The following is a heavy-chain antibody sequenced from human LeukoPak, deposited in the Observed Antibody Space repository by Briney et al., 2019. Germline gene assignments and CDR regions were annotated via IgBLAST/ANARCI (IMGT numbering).Heavy chain of an antibody. CDR1: GFTFSSYG. Sequence: GGSLRLSCAASGFTFSSYGMHWVRQAPGKGLEWVAVIWYDGSNKYYADSVKGRFTISRDSSKNTLYLQMNSLRAEDTAVYYCANADGYYGSGSYDYWGQGTLVTVSS. CDR2: IWYDGSNK. D-gene: IGHD3-10*01. V-gene: IGHV3-33*06. J-gene: IGHJ4*02. CDR3: ANADGYYGSGSYDY.